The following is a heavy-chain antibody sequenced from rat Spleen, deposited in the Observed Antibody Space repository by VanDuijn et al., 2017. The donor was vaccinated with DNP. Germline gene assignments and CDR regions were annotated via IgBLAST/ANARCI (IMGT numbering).Heavy chain of an antibody. D-gene: IGHD1-3*01. J-gene: IGHJ2*01. CDR1: GFSLTNYD. V-gene: IGHV2-27*01. CDR2: IQNSGVT. Sequence: QVQLKESGPGLVQPSQTLSLTCTVSGFSLTNYDIHWVRQPPEKGLEWMGRIQNSGVTNYNSTLASRLSINRDTSSGQVLLKMNSVQTEETAMYFGASSYGLDYWGQGVMVTVSS. CDR3: ASSYGLDY.